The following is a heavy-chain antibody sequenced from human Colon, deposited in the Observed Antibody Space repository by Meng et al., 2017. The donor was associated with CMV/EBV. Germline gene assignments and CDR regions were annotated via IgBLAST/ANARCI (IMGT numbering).Heavy chain of an antibody. CDR1: GFAFSSFA. J-gene: IGHJ4*02. V-gene: IGHV3-21*01. CDR2: ITTPGTTI. Sequence: GESLKISCAASGFAFSSFALSWVRQAPGKGLEWISSITTPGTTIYYADPVKGRFTVSRDNTRGTVYLQMNSLRAEDTAVYYCAGYSKSSIYWGQGTRVTVSS. D-gene: IGHD2-21*01. CDR3: AGYSKSSIY.